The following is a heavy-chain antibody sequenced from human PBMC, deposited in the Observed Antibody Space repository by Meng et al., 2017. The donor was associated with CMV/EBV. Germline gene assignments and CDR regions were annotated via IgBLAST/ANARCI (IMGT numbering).Heavy chain of an antibody. CDR3: TIDIAAAASP. V-gene: IGHV3-15*01. Sequence: AASGVTFSDAWMSWVRQDPGKGLGWVGRIKSKADGETTDYAAPVKGRFTISRDDSKNTLYLQMNSLKTEDTAVYYCTIDIAAAASPWGQGTLVTVSS. CDR1: GVTFSDAW. D-gene: IGHD6-13*01. CDR2: IKSKADGETT. J-gene: IGHJ5*02.